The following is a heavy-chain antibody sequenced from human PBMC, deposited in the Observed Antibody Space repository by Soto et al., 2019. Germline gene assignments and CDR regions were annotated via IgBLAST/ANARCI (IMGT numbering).Heavy chain of an antibody. CDR2: INWNTGNI. V-gene: IGHV3-9*01. J-gene: IGHJ6*02. CDR1: GFTFDDFA. Sequence: EVQLVESGGGVVQPGRSLRLSCAASGFTFDDFAMHWVRQAPGKGLEWVSSINWNTGNIGYADSVRGRFTISRDNAKNSLYLQIDSLRSEDTALYFCAKDMRTRMYYYYGMDVWGQGTTVIVSS. CDR3: AKDMRTRMYYYYGMDV. D-gene: IGHD1-7*01.